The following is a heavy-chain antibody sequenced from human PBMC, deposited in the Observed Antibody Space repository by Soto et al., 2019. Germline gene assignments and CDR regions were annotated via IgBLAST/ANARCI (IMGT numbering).Heavy chain of an antibody. CDR2: INHSGST. CDR3: ARVKAYYDFWSGSPPHYYYYGMEV. V-gene: IGHV4-34*01. Sequence: SETLSLTCAVYGGSFSGYYWSWIRQPPGKGLEWIGEINHSGSTNYNPSLKSRVTISVDTSKNQFSLKLSSVTAADTAVYYCARVKAYYDFWSGSPPHYYYYGMEVWGQGTTVTVS. J-gene: IGHJ6*02. D-gene: IGHD3-3*01. CDR1: GGSFSGYY.